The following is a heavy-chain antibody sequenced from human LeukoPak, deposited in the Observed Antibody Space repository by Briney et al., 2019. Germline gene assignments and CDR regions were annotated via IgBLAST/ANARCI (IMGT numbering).Heavy chain of an antibody. Sequence: GGSLRLSCAASGFTFDYYAMHWVRQTPGKGLEWVSLISRSSGSPNYADSVKGRFTISRDNSKNSLYLQMNSLRTEDTAMYYCAKDRHNWNCGYDYWGQGTLVTVSS. V-gene: IGHV3-43*02. D-gene: IGHD1-7*01. J-gene: IGHJ4*02. CDR1: GFTFDYYA. CDR2: ISRSSGSP. CDR3: AKDRHNWNCGYDY.